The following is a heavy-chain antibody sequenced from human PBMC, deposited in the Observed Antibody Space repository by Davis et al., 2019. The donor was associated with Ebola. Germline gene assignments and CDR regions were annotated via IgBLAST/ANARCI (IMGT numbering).Heavy chain of an antibody. Sequence: PGGSLTLSCAASGFTFNIYAMSWVRQAPGKGLAWVSATTLSGASTYYAESVQCRFTISRDNSRNTLYLQMSSLRADDTAVYYCAKDGGNFPYWYFDLWGRGTLVTVSS. CDR3: AKDGGNFPYWYFDL. CDR1: GFTFNIYA. D-gene: IGHD1-7*01. CDR2: TTLSGAST. V-gene: IGHV3-23*01. J-gene: IGHJ2*01.